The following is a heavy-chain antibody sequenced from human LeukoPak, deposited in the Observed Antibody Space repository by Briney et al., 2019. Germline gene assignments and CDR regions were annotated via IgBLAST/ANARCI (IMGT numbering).Heavy chain of an antibody. CDR1: GYTFTSYA. V-gene: IGHV1-3*01. Sequence: ASVKVSCKASGYTFTSYAMHWLRQAPGQRLEWMGWINAGNGNTKYSQKFQGRVTMTRNTSISTAYMELSSLRSEDTAVYYCARGVPVYYDILDNWFDPWGQGTLVTVSS. CDR2: INAGNGNT. CDR3: ARGVPVYYDILDNWFDP. D-gene: IGHD3-9*01. J-gene: IGHJ5*02.